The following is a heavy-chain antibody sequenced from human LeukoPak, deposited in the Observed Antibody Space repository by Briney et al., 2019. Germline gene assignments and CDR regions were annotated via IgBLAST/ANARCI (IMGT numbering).Heavy chain of an antibody. CDR3: AKDNYRITKIVEGKSDY. CDR1: GFTLSSYA. CDR2: ISGSGGST. Sequence: GGSLRLSCAASGFTLSSYAMSWVRQAPGKGLEWVSAISGSGGSTYYADSVKGRFTISRDNSKNTLYLQMNSLRAEDTAVYYCAKDNYRITKIVEGKSDYWGQGTLVTVSS. D-gene: IGHD3-22*01. J-gene: IGHJ4*02. V-gene: IGHV3-23*01.